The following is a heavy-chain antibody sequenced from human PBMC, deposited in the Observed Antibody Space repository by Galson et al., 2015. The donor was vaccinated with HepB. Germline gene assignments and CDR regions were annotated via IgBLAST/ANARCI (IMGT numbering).Heavy chain of an antibody. CDR1: GFIFTRYA. Sequence: SLRLSCAASGFIFTRYAMNWVRQAPGRGLEWVSTISGGSGESTYYADSVKGRFTISRDNSKNTLYLQIDSLRAEDTAVYYCANGPYYYGSGLYDYWGRGTLVTVSS. CDR3: ANGPYYYGSGLYDY. CDR2: ISGGSGEST. D-gene: IGHD3-10*01. J-gene: IGHJ4*02. V-gene: IGHV3-23*01.